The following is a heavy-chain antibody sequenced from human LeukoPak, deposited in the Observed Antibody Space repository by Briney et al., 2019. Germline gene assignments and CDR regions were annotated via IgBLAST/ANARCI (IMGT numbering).Heavy chain of an antibody. Sequence: GGSLRLSCAASGFTFSSYSMNWVRQAPGKGLEWVSYISSSSSTIYYADSVKGRFTISRDNAKNSLYLQMNSLRAEDTAVCYCASWGKEVEYSSGWYTVDYWGQGTLVTVS. CDR2: ISSSSSTI. D-gene: IGHD6-19*01. J-gene: IGHJ4*02. CDR3: ASWGKEVEYSSGWYTVDY. CDR1: GFTFSSYS. V-gene: IGHV3-48*04.